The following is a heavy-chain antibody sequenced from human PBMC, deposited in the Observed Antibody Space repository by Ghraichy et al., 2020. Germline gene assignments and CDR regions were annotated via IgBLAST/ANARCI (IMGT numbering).Heavy chain of an antibody. CDR1: GFTLSNYW. Sequence: GGSLRLSCAASGFTLSNYWMHWVRQAPGKGLVWVSRIKSDGSSTIYADSVKGRFTIFRDNAKNTLYLQMNSLRAEDTAVYYCAREYCRGGRCYFGTGGSHFDYWGQGTLVTVSS. V-gene: IGHV3-74*01. J-gene: IGHJ4*02. D-gene: IGHD2-15*01. CDR3: AREYCRGGRCYFGTGGSHFDY. CDR2: IKSDGSST.